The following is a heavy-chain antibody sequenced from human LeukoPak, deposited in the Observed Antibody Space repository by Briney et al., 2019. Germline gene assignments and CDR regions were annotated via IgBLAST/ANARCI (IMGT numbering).Heavy chain of an antibody. CDR3: ARTPYYDYVRGTYRYELYYFDY. Sequence: SETLSLTCTVSGGSISSSSYYWGWIRQPPGKGLEWIGSIYYSGSTYYNPSLKSRVTISVDTPKNQFSLKLSSVTAADSAVYYCARTPYYDYVRGTYRYELYYFDYWGQGTLVTVSP. D-gene: IGHD3-16*02. V-gene: IGHV4-39*01. CDR1: GGSISSSSYY. CDR2: IYYSGST. J-gene: IGHJ4*02.